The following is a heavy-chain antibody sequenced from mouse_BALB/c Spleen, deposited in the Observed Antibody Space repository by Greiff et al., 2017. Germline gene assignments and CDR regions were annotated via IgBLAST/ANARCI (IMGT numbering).Heavy chain of an antibody. D-gene: IGHD2-10*02. CDR2: ISDGGSYT. V-gene: IGHV5-4*02. CDR3: ARASMVTYYAMDY. Sequence: EVMLVESGGGLVKPGGSLKLSCAASGFTFSDYYMYWVRQTPEKRLEWVATISDGGSYTYYPDSVKGRFTISRDNAKNNLYLQMSSLKSEDTAMYYCARASMVTYYAMDYWGQGTSVTVSS. CDR1: GFTFSDYY. J-gene: IGHJ4*01.